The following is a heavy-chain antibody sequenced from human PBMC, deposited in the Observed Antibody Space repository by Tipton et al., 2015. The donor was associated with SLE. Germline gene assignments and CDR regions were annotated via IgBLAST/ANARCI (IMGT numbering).Heavy chain of an antibody. V-gene: IGHV5-51*01. CDR1: GYSFTIYW. CDR3: ASQSPATVVQGAFDI. D-gene: IGHD3-10*01. J-gene: IGHJ3*02. CDR2: IYPGDSDT. Sequence: QSGAEVKKPGESLKISCKGSGYSFTIYWIGWVRQMPGKGLEWMGIIYPGDSDTRYSPSFQGQVTISADKSISTAYLQWSSLKASDTAMYYCASQSPATVVQGAFDIWGQGTMVTVSS.